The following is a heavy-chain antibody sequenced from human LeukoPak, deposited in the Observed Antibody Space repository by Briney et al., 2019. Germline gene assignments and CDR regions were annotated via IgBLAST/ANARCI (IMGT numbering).Heavy chain of an antibody. D-gene: IGHD2/OR15-2a*01. J-gene: IGHJ3*02. V-gene: IGHV3-21*01. CDR3: AREVLVIGAAFDI. CDR2: ISSSSRSYI. Sequence: GGSLRLSCVVSGFIFSNYAMSWVRQAPGKGLEWVSSISSSSRSYIYYADSVKGRFTISRDNAKNSLYLQMNSLRAEDTAVYYCAREVLVIGAAFDIWGQGTMVTVSS. CDR1: GFIFSNYA.